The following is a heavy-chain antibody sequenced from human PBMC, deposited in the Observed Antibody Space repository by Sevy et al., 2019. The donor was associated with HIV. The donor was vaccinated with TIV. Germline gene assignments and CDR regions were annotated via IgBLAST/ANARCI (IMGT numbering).Heavy chain of an antibody. V-gene: IGHV3-74*01. J-gene: IGHJ3*02. Sequence: GGSLRLSCAASGFTFSTYWMHWVRQVPGKGLVWVSRINSDGSNTNYADSVKGRFTTSRDNAENTVYLQMNSLRADDTALYFCGREMISMVPGVPDAFDIWGHGTMVTVSS. CDR3: GREMISMVPGVPDAFDI. CDR2: INSDGSNT. CDR1: GFTFSTYW. D-gene: IGHD3-10*01.